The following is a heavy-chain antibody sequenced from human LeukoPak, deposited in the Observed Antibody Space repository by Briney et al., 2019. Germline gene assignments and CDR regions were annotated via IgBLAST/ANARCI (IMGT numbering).Heavy chain of an antibody. CDR2: IKQDGSQK. D-gene: IGHD5-18*01. CDR3: TRVPEPGYSYGYYFDY. Sequence: GGSLRLSCAASGFTFSNYWMSWVRQAPGKGLEWVANIKQDGSQKQYVDSVKGRFTISRDNAKNSLYLQMNSLSDLCARCCYCTRVPEPGYSYGYYFDYWGQGTLVSVSS. V-gene: IGHV3-7*05. J-gene: IGHJ4*02. CDR1: GFTFSNYW.